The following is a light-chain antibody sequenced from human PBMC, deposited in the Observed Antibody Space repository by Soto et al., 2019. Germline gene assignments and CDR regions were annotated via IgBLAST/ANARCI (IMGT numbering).Light chain of an antibody. Sequence: EIVLTQSPGTLSLSPGERATLSCRASQSVSSSYLAWYQQKPGRAPRLLIYGASSRATGIPDRFSGSGSGTDFTLTISRLEPEDFAVYYCHQYGSYPSTFGGGTKVEIK. V-gene: IGKV3-20*01. CDR2: GAS. CDR3: HQYGSYPST. CDR1: QSVSSSY. J-gene: IGKJ4*01.